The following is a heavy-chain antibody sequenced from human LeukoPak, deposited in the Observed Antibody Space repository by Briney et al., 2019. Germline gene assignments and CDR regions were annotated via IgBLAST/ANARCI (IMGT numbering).Heavy chain of an antibody. D-gene: IGHD1-26*01. V-gene: IGHV1-18*01. CDR3: ATVRGSYFWFDP. J-gene: IGHJ5*02. CDR2: ISAYNGNT. CDR1: GYTFTSYG. Sequence: ASVKVSCKASGYTFTSYGISWVRQAPGQGLEWMGWISAYNGNTNYARKLQGRVTMTTDTSTSTAYMELRSLRSEDTAVYYCATVRGSYFWFDPWGQGTLVTVSS.